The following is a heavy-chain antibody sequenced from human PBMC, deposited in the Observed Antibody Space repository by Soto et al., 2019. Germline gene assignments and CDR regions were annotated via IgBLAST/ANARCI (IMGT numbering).Heavy chain of an antibody. Sequence: QVQLVESGGGVVQPGRSLRLSCAASGFTFSSYAMHWVRQAPGKGLEWVAVISYDGSNKYYADSVKGRFTISRDNSKNQLYLQMNSLRAEDTAVYYCAREMYYYGSGSYMASDVWGQGTTVTVSS. J-gene: IGHJ6*02. V-gene: IGHV3-30-3*01. CDR1: GFTFSSYA. D-gene: IGHD3-10*01. CDR2: ISYDGSNK. CDR3: AREMYYYGSGSYMASDV.